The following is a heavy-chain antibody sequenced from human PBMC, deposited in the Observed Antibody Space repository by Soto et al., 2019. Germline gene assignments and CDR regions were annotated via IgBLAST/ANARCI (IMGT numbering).Heavy chain of an antibody. J-gene: IGHJ3*02. D-gene: IGHD2-2*01. CDR2: IHHSGST. CDR3: ATIVVVASTMRDDAFDI. CDR1: GGSFSGYY. Sequence: QVQLQQWGTGQLKSSETLSLTCAVNGGSFSGYYWSWIRQPPGKGLEWIGEIHHSGSTNYNPSLKSRVTISLGTSKNQFSLKLNSVTAADTAVYYCATIVVVASTMRDDAFDIWGQGTMVTVSS. V-gene: IGHV4-34*01.